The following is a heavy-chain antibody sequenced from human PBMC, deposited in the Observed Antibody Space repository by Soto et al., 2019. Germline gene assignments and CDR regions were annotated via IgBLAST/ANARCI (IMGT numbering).Heavy chain of an antibody. Sequence: SETLSLTCAVSSGSISSSNWWSWVRQPPGKGLEWIGEIYHSGSTNYNPSLKSRVTISVDKSKNQFSLKLSSVTAADTAVYYCARDSHLAVGTVVGNWFDPWGQGTLVTVSS. CDR2: IYHSGST. J-gene: IGHJ5*02. V-gene: IGHV4-4*02. D-gene: IGHD2-21*02. CDR3: ARDSHLAVGTVVGNWFDP. CDR1: SGSISSSNW.